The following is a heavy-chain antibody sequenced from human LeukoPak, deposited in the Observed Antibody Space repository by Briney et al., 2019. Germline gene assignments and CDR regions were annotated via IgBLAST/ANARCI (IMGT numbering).Heavy chain of an antibody. CDR1: GFTFSSYG. V-gene: IGHV3-30*18. CDR3: AKKELALDY. J-gene: IGHJ4*02. D-gene: IGHD1-1*01. CDR2: TSYDGSNK. Sequence: GRSLRLSCAASGFTFSSYGMHWVRQAPGKGLEWVAVTSYDGSNKYYADSVKGRFTISRDNSKNTLYLQMNSLRAEDTAVYYCAKKELALDYWGQGTLVTVSS.